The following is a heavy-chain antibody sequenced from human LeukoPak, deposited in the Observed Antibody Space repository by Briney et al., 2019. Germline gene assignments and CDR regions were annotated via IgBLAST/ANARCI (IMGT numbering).Heavy chain of an antibody. CDR1: GGTFSSYA. V-gene: IGHV1-69*01. J-gene: IGHJ4*02. CDR3: ARDQGAGDAQDY. Sequence: VASVKVSCKASGGTFSSYAISWVRQAPGQGLEWMGGIIPIFGTANYAQKFQGRVTITADESTSTAYMELSSLRSEDTAVYYCARDQGAGDAQDYWGQGTLVTVSS. D-gene: IGHD7-27*01. CDR2: IIPIFGTA.